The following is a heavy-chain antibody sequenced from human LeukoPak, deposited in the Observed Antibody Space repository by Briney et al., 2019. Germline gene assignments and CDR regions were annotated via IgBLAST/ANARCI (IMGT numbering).Heavy chain of an antibody. Sequence: RPSETLSLTCTVSGGSISSYYWCWIRQPAGKGLEWIGRIYTSGSTNYNPSLQSRVTMSVDTSKNQFSLKLSSVTAADTAVYYCARDPSPYSSSWYSDYWGQGTLVTVSS. J-gene: IGHJ4*02. CDR3: ARDPSPYSSSWYSDY. D-gene: IGHD6-13*01. CDR2: IYTSGST. V-gene: IGHV4-4*07. CDR1: GGSISSYY.